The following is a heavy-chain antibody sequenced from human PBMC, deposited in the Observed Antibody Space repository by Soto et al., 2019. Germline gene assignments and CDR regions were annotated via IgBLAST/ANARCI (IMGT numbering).Heavy chain of an antibody. Sequence: QVQLVESGGGVVQPGRSLRLSCAASGFTFSSYGMHWVRQAPGKGLEWVAVISYDGSNKYYADSVKGRFTISRDNSKNTLYLQMNSLRAEDTAVYYCAKDRIADHGGFDIWGQGTMVTVSS. CDR3: AKDRIADHGGFDI. D-gene: IGHD6-13*01. V-gene: IGHV3-30*18. J-gene: IGHJ3*02. CDR2: ISYDGSNK. CDR1: GFTFSSYG.